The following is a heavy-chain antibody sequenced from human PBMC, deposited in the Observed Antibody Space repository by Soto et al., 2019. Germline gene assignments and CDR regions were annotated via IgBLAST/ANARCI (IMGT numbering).Heavy chain of an antibody. Sequence: GGSLRLSCAASGFTFSSYAMHWVRQAPGKGLEWVAVISYDGSNKYYADSVKGRFTISRDNSKNTLYLQMNSLRAEDTAVYYSARVPSLDYWGQGTLVTVSS. CDR1: GFTFSSYA. CDR3: ARVPSLDY. V-gene: IGHV3-30-3*01. J-gene: IGHJ4*02. CDR2: ISYDGSNK.